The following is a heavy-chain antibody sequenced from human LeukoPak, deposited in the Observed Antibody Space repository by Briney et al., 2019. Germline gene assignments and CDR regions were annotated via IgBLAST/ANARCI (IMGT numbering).Heavy chain of an antibody. CDR3: AKDPPPDYDSSGYY. J-gene: IGHJ4*02. V-gene: IGHV3-66*01. D-gene: IGHD3-22*01. CDR1: GFTVSGNY. Sequence: GGSLRLSCAASGFTVSGNYMTWVRQVSGKGLEWVSVIYSGGSTYYTDSVQGRFSISRDNSKNTLYLQMNSLRAEDTAVYYCAKDPPPDYDSSGYYWGQGTLVTVSS. CDR2: IYSGGST.